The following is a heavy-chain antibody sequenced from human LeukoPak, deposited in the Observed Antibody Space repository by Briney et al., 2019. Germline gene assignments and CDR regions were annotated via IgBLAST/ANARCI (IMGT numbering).Heavy chain of an antibody. CDR3: ASSWAYFDS. V-gene: IGHV3-30*03. Sequence: GGSLRLSCAASGFIFSSYGMHWVRQAPGKGLEWVAVISYDGSNKYYADSVKGRFTISRDNSKDTLYLQMNSLRAEDTAVYYCASSWAYFDSWGQGTLVTVSS. J-gene: IGHJ4*02. CDR1: GFIFSSYG. D-gene: IGHD6-13*01. CDR2: ISYDGSNK.